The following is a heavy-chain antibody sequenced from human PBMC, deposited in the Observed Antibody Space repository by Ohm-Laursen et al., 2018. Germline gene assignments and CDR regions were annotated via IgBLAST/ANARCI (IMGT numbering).Heavy chain of an antibody. D-gene: IGHD3-16*01. CDR2: KYDSGST. Sequence: SDTLSLTCTVSGGSVSRASYYWSWIRQPPGEGPEWIGYKYDSGSTNYNPSLKSRVTISVDSSKNQFSLKLSSVTAADTAVYYCAREVMAASYYFDSWGQGTLVTVSS. CDR3: AREVMAASYYFDS. CDR1: GGSVSRASYY. J-gene: IGHJ4*02. V-gene: IGHV4-61*01.